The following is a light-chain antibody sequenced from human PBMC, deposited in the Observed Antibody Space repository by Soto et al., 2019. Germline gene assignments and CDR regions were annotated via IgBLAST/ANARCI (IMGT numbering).Light chain of an antibody. CDR3: QKYNTAPLT. V-gene: IGKV1-27*01. CDR2: EAS. Sequence: DIQMTQSPSSRSASVDDRVTITFRASQGIRHYLAWYQQKPGKVPKLLICEASNLQSGVPSRFSGSGYGTEFTLTISNLQPEDVATYYCQKYNTAPLTFGGGTKVDI. CDR1: QGIRHY. J-gene: IGKJ4*01.